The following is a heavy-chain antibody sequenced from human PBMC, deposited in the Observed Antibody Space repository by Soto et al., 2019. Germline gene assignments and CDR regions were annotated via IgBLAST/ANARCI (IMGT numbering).Heavy chain of an antibody. CDR3: GLRPRRVRDHFYY. CDR1: GGTFSSYT. V-gene: IGHV1-69*02. CDR2: IIPILGIA. Sequence: QVQLVQSGAEVKKPGSSVKVSCKASGGTFSSYTISWVRQAPGQGLEWMGRIIPILGIANYAQKLQGRVTXTXYXXTSTAYMELSSLCTDVTAVNCCGLRPRRVRDHFYYWGQGSLVTVSS. J-gene: IGHJ4*02. D-gene: IGHD3-3*01.